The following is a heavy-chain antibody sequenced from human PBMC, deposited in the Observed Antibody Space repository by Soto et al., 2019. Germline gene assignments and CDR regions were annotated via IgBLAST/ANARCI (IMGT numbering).Heavy chain of an antibody. J-gene: IGHJ4*02. CDR2: IINDGSST. CDR3: ARASFSSGWYNYDH. Sequence: GGSLRLSCAASGFNFSSYWMHWVRQAPGKGLVWVSYIINDGSSTSHADSVKGRFTISRDNTKNTLYLQMNSLRVEDTAMYYCARASFSSGWYNYDHWGQGTQVTV. CDR1: GFNFSSYW. D-gene: IGHD6-19*01. V-gene: IGHV3-74*01.